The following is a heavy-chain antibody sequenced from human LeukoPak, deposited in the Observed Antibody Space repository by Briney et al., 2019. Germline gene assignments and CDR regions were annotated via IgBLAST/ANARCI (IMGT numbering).Heavy chain of an antibody. D-gene: IGHD2-2*02. CDR3: ATGRNGVVPAPILGVGPWYNYHYMDV. Sequence: SETLSLTCVVYGGSFSGYYWSWIRQPPGKGLEWIGEIDHSGTTNYNPSLKSRVTMSVDTSKNQFSLMVSSVTAADTAVYYCATGRNGVVPAPILGVGPWYNYHYMDVWGKGTTVAVSS. J-gene: IGHJ6*03. CDR2: IDHSGTT. CDR1: GGSFSGYY. V-gene: IGHV4-34*01.